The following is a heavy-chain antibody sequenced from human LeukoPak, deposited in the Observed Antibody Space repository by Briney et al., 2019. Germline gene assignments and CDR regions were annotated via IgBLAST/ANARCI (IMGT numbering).Heavy chain of an antibody. CDR2: IRYDGSNK. CDR3: AKTLSSCGGSDY. Sequence: PGGSLRLSCAASGFTFSSYGMRWVRQAPGKGLEWVAFIRYDGSNKYYADSVKGRFTISRDNSKNTLYLQMNSLRAEDTAVYYCAKTLSSCGGSDYWGQGTLVTVSS. D-gene: IGHD4-23*01. CDR1: GFTFSSYG. J-gene: IGHJ4*02. V-gene: IGHV3-30*02.